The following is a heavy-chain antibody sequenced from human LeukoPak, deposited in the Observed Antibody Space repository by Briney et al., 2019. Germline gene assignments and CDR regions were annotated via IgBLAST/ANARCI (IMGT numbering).Heavy chain of an antibody. Sequence: GAPLQISCKGSGCRFTSYWIGWGRRLPGKGREGRGIIYPGDSDTRYSPSCQGQVTISADKSSSTAYLQWSRLKASDTAMYYCARHGGPAFDYWGQGTLVTVSS. CDR1: GCRFTSYW. D-gene: IGHD3-3*01. CDR2: IYPGDSDT. V-gene: IGHV5-51*01. CDR3: ARHGGPAFDY. J-gene: IGHJ4*02.